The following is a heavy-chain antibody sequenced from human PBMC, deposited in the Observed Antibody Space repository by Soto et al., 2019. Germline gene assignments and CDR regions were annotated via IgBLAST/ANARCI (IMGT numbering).Heavy chain of an antibody. CDR1: GGSVSSYF. CDR2: LLYRGST. Sequence: ASETLSLTCTVSGGSVSSYFWSWIRQPPGKGLEWIGYLLYRGSTNYNPSLRRRVTMSVDMSKNQFSLKLSSVTAADTAVYYCARDLRDSSSWYRFDSWGQGTLVTVSS. CDR3: ARDLRDSSSWYRFDS. D-gene: IGHD6-13*01. V-gene: IGHV4-59*02. J-gene: IGHJ4*02.